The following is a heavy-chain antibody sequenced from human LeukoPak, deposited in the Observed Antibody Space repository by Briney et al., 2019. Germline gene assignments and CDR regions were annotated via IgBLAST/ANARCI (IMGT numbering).Heavy chain of an antibody. J-gene: IGHJ5*02. D-gene: IGHD2-15*01. CDR3: ARDGYCSGGSCYSSWFDP. CDR2: IYHSGST. CDR1: GYSISSGYY. V-gene: IGHV4-38-2*02. Sequence: SETLSLTCAVSGYSISSGYYWGWIRQPPGKGLEWIGSIYHSGSTYYNPSPKSRVTISVDTSKNQFSLKLSSVTAADTAVYYCARDGYCSGGSCYSSWFDPWGQGTLVTVSS.